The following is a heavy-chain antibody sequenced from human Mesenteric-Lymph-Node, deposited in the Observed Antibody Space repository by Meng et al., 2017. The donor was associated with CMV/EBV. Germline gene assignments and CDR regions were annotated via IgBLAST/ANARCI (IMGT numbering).Heavy chain of an antibody. CDR2: IYYSGST. V-gene: IGHV4-39*07. D-gene: IGHD4-11*01. J-gene: IGHJ6*02. CDR1: GGSISSSSYY. CDR3: TRDRDSNVGYYYYGMDV. Sequence: SETLSLTCTVSGGSISSSSYYWGWIRQPPGKGLEWIGSIYYSGSTYYNPSLKSRVTISVDTSKNQFSLKLSSVTAADTAVYYCTRDRDSNVGYYYYGMDVWGQGTTVTVSS.